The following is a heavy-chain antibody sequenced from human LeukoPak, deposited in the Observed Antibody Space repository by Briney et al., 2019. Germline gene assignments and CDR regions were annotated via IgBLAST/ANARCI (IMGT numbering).Heavy chain of an antibody. V-gene: IGHV4-34*01. CDR2: INHSGST. D-gene: IGHD3-22*01. CDR1: GGSFSGYY. CDR3: ARFPSVVVTVP. J-gene: IGHJ5*02. Sequence: SETLSLTCAVYGGSFSGYYWSWIRQPPGKGLEWIGEINHSGSTNYNPSLKSRVTTSVDTSKNQFSLKLSSVTAADTAVYYCARFPSVVVTVPWGQGTLVTVSS.